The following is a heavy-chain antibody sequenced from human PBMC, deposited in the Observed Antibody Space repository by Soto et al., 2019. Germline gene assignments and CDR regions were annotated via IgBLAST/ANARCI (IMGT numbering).Heavy chain of an antibody. V-gene: IGHV4-59*08. J-gene: IGHJ4*02. Sequence: SETLSLTCTVSGGSISSYYWSWIRQPPGKGLEWIGYIYYSGSTNYNPSLKSRVTISVDTSKNQFSLKLSSATAADTAVYYCARRNKSGYYYYFDYWGQGTLVTVSS. D-gene: IGHD3-22*01. CDR1: GGSISSYY. CDR3: ARRNKSGYYYYFDY. CDR2: IYYSGST.